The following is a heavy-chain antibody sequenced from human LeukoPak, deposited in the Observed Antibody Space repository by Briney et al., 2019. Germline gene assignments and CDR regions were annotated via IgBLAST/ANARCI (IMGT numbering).Heavy chain of an antibody. CDR2: IRYDGSNK. Sequence: GGSLRLSCAASGFTVSSYGMHWVRQAPGKGLEWVAFIRYDGSNKYYADSVKGRFTISRDNSKNTLYLQMNSLRAEDTAVYYCAKDRYCSSTSCRLFDYWGQGTLVTVSS. CDR1: GFTVSSYG. V-gene: IGHV3-30*02. J-gene: IGHJ4*02. CDR3: AKDRYCSSTSCRLFDY. D-gene: IGHD2-2*01.